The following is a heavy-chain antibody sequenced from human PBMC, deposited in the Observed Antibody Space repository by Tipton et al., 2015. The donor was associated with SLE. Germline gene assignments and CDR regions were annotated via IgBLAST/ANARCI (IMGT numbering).Heavy chain of an antibody. CDR1: GYSISSGYY. CDR3: AREGIEMATIGN. D-gene: IGHD5-24*01. J-gene: IGHJ3*01. Sequence: TLSLTCAVSGYSISSGYYWGWFRQPPGKGLEWIGSIYHSGSTYYNPSLKSRVTISVDTSKNQFSLKLSSVTAADTAVYYCAREGIEMATIGNWGQGTMVTVSS. CDR2: IYHSGST. V-gene: IGHV4-38-2*02.